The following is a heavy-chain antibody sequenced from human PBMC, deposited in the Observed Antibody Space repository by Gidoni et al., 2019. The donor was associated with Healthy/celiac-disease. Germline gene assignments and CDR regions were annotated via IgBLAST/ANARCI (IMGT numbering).Heavy chain of an antibody. V-gene: IGHV3-23*01. J-gene: IGHJ4*02. CDR3: AKSKGQAAVVPAAISYY. D-gene: IGHD2-2*01. CDR1: GFTFSSYA. Sequence: EVQLLESGGGLVQPGGSLRLSCAASGFTFSSYAMSWVRQAPGKGLEWVSAISGSGGSTYYADSVKGRFTISRDNSKNTLYLQMNSLRAEDTAVYYCAKSKGQAAVVPAAISYYWGQGTLVTVSS. CDR2: ISGSGGST.